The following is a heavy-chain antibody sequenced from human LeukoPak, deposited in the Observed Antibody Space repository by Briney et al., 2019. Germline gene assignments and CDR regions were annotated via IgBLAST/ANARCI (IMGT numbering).Heavy chain of an antibody. D-gene: IGHD6-19*01. J-gene: IGHJ6*03. CDR1: GFTFGDYA. CDR3: TRDVVAGLYYYYYMDV. CDR2: IRSKAYGGTT. V-gene: IGHV3-49*03. Sequence: PGGSLRLSCTASGFTFGDYAMSWFRQAPGKGLEWVGFIRSKAYGGTTEYAASVKGRFTISRDDSKSIAYLQMNSLKTEDTAVYYCTRDVVAGLYYYYYMDVWGKGTTVTVSS.